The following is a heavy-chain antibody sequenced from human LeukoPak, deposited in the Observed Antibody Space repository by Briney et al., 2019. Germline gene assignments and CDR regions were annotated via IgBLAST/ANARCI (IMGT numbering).Heavy chain of an antibody. D-gene: IGHD3-16*01. CDR3: ARMGSDY. J-gene: IGHJ4*02. CDR1: GDAISSGNY. Sequence: RPSETLSLTCVVSGDAISSGNYWGWIRQPPEKGLEWIGNIHHSGYTNYNPSLKGRVTISVDTSKNQFSLKMKSVTAADTAVYYCARMGSDYWGQGTLVTVSS. CDR2: IHHSGYT. V-gene: IGHV4-38-2*01.